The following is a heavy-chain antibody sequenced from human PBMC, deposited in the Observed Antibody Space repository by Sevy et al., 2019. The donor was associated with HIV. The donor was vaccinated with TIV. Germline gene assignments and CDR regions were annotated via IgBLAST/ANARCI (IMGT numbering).Heavy chain of an antibody. CDR1: GGSISSGSYY. CDR2: IHYSGST. CDR3: ARDSGSYPYYFDY. V-gene: IGHV4-61*01. D-gene: IGHD1-26*01. J-gene: IGHJ4*02. Sequence: SETLSLTWTVSGGSISSGSYYWSWIRQSPGKGLEWIGYIHYSGSTNYNPSLTSRVTISVDTSKNQFSLKLSSVTAADTAVYYCARDSGSYPYYFDYWGQGTLVTVSS.